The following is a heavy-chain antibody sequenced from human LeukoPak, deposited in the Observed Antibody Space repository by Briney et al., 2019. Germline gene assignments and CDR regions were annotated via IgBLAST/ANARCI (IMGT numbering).Heavy chain of an antibody. D-gene: IGHD3-10*01. Sequence: GGSLRLSCAASGFTVSSNYMSWVRQAPGKGLEWVSVIYSGGSTYYADSVKGRFTISRDNSKNTLYLQMNSLRAEDTAVYYCARVWLARSNPLDYWGQGTLVTVSS. CDR2: IYSGGST. CDR1: GFTVSSNY. V-gene: IGHV3-53*01. J-gene: IGHJ4*02. CDR3: ARVWLARSNPLDY.